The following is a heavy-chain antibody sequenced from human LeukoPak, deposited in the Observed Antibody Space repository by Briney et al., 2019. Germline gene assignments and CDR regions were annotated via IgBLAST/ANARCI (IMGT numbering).Heavy chain of an antibody. J-gene: IGHJ6*02. CDR2: ISYDGTNE. Sequence: GGSLRLSCAGSGFSFSSYTMHWVRQAPGKGLEWVAIISYDGTNEYYADSVKGRFTISRDNSKNTLYLQVNSLRAEDTAVYYCARDIKWLGRYYYYGLDVWGRGTTVTVSS. V-gene: IGHV3-30*04. CDR1: GFSFSSYT. CDR3: ARDIKWLGRYYYYGLDV. D-gene: IGHD6-19*01.